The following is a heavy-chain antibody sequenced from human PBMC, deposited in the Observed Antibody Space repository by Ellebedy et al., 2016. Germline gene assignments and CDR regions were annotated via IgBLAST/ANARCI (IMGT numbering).Heavy chain of an antibody. CDR1: GYIFTNYR. D-gene: IGHD6-19*01. CDR2: LHSTGGT. V-gene: IGHV1-3*04. J-gene: IGHJ4*02. CDR3: ARDDAVAGEDY. Sequence: ASVKVSCXASGYIFTNYRIHWWRQAPGQSFEWMGCLHSTGGTTHPQKFQGRVTLTRDTSATTDYMELSNLRSEDTAVYYCARDDAVAGEDYWGQGTLVTVAS.